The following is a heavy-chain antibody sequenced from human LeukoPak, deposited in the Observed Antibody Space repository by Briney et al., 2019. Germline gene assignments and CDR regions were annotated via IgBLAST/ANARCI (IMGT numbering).Heavy chain of an antibody. CDR2: NSAYNGNT. D-gene: IGHD1-26*01. CDR3: ARAHLPSSSFDI. CDR1: GYTFTSYG. J-gene: IGHJ3*02. V-gene: IGHV1-18*01. Sequence: ASVKVSCKASGYTFTSYGISWVRQAPGQGLEWMGWNSAYNGNTNYAQKLQGRGTMTTDTSTSTAYMELRSLRSDDTAVYYCARAHLPSSSFDIWGQGTMVTVSP.